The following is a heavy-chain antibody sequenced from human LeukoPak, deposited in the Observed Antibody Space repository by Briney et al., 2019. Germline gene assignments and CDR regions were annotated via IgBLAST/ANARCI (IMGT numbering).Heavy chain of an antibody. CDR1: GGSISSGSYY. CDR3: ARDRFGHFDY. CDR2: IYTSGST. J-gene: IGHJ4*02. V-gene: IGHV4-61*02. D-gene: IGHD3-10*01. Sequence: SETLSLTCTVSGGSISSGSYYWSWIRQPAGKGLEWIGRIYTSGSTNYNPSLKSRVTISVDTSKNQFSLKLSSVTAADTAVYYCARDRFGHFDYWGQGTLVTVSS.